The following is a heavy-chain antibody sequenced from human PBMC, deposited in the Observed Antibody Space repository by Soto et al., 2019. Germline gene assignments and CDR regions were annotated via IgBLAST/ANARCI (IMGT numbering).Heavy chain of an antibody. CDR1: GGSISSYY. V-gene: IGHV4-59*01. CDR3: ARDPAYSSGWYGYFDY. D-gene: IGHD6-19*01. Sequence: QVQLQESGPGLVKPSETLSLTCTVSGGSISSYYWSWIRQPPGKGLEWIGYIYYSGSTNYNPSLKGRVTIAVDTSKNQFSLKLSSVTAADTAVYYCARDPAYSSGWYGYFDYWGQGTLVTVSS. CDR2: IYYSGST. J-gene: IGHJ4*02.